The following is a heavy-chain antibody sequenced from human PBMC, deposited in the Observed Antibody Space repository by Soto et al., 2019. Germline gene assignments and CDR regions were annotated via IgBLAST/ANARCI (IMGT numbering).Heavy chain of an antibody. CDR3: TKDSGWTSAD. Sequence: EVQLLESGGGLVQPGGSRRLSFAASGFTFRDYGMSWVRQAPGKGLEWVSGISGGVTYYADSVKGRFVISRDDSKNTLYLEMDSLRVEDTAVYYCTKDSGWTSADWGQGTLVTVSS. CDR1: GFTFRDYG. V-gene: IGHV3-23*01. J-gene: IGHJ4*02. D-gene: IGHD3-10*01. CDR2: ISGGVT.